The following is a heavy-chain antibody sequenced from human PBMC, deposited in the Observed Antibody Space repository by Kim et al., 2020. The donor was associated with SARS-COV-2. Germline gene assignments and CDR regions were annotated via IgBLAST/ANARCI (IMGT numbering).Heavy chain of an antibody. V-gene: IGHV4-31*03. D-gene: IGHD2-15*01. CDR3: AGGAADPSIHDH. CDR2: IDYSGST. Sequence: SETLSLTCSVSRGSITSGGYYWSWIRQHPGKGLEWIGYIDYSGSTKYNPSLKSRVNISVDTFKRQFSLNLNSVTAADTAVYFCAGGAADPSIHDHWGQGT. J-gene: IGHJ4*02. CDR1: RGSITSGGYY.